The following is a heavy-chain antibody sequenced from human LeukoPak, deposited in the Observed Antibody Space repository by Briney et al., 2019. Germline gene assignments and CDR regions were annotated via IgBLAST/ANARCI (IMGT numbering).Heavy chain of an antibody. D-gene: IGHD1-26*01. Sequence: GGSLRLSCAASGFTFSSYEMNWVRQAPGKGLEWVSYVTSGASTIYYADSVKGRFTISRDNAKNSLYLQMNSLRVEDTAVYYCARQDPELAYWGQGTLVTVSS. CDR2: VTSGASTI. V-gene: IGHV3-48*03. CDR3: ARQDPELAY. CDR1: GFTFSSYE. J-gene: IGHJ4*02.